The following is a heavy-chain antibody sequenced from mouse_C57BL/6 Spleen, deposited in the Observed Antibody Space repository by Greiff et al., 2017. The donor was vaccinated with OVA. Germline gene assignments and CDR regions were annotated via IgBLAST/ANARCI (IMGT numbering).Heavy chain of an antibody. Sequence: QVQLQQSGAELVKPGASVKLSCKASGYTFTSYWMHWVKQRPGRGLEWLGRIDPNSGGTKYNETFKSKATLTVDKHSRTAYMQLSSRTSEDSAVYYGARSGLVYDWYFDVWGTGTTVTVSS. V-gene: IGHV1-72*01. D-gene: IGHD2-12*01. J-gene: IGHJ1*03. CDR3: ARSGLVYDWYFDV. CDR2: IDPNSGGT. CDR1: GYTFTSYW.